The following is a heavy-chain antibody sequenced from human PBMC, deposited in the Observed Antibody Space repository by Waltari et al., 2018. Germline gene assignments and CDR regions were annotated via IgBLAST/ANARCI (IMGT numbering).Heavy chain of an antibody. CDR2: INGDGSST. Sequence: EVQLVESGGGLVQPGGSLRLPCAASGCNFTSYWMPWVRQAPGKGLVWVSRINGDGSSTKSADSVKGRFTIFRDNVKNTLYLQMNRLRVEATAVYYCARDRYDFWSGYYFDNWGQGTLVTVSS. CDR3: ARDRYDFWSGYYFDN. V-gene: IGHV3-74*03. J-gene: IGHJ4*02. CDR1: GCNFTSYW. D-gene: IGHD3-3*01.